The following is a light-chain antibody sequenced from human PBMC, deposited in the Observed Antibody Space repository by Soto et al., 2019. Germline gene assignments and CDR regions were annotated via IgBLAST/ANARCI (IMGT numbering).Light chain of an antibody. CDR3: QQYNSYSWT. J-gene: IGKJ1*01. CDR1: QSFSNW. V-gene: IGKV1-5*03. CDR2: KAS. Sequence: DIPMTQSPSTLYASVGDTDTITCRASQSFSNWLAWYQQKPGKAPKFLIYKASNLESGVPSRFSGSGSGTESTLTISSLQPDDFATYYCQQYNSYSWTFGQGTKVEIK.